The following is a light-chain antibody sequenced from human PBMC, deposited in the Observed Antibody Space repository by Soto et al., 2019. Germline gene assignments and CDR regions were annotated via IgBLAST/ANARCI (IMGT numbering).Light chain of an antibody. V-gene: IGKV3-15*01. CDR1: QSLNSSY. J-gene: IGKJ2*01. CDR2: GAF. CDR3: QQHDIWPPYT. Sequence: IVLTQSPGARASSPGRAGTRSCSASQSLNSSYLAWYQQKPGQSPRLLIYGAFTRATGIPARFSGSGSGTEFTLTISSLQSEDFAVYYCQQHDIWPPYTFGQGTKVDIK.